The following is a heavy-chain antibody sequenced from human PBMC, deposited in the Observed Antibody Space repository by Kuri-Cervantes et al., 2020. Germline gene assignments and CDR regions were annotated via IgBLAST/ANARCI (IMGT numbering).Heavy chain of an antibody. D-gene: IGHD3-3*01. V-gene: IGHV4-61*03. CDR1: CSSTSSCSYY. CDR2: IYYSCST. CDR3: ARDRSERITIFGVVTEYWYFDL. Sequence: ESLEISNTFSCSSTSSCSYYWSWIRQPPGKGLEWIGYIYYSCSTNYNPPLKSRVTISVDTSKNHFSLKLSSVTAADTAVYYCARDRSERITIFGVVTEYWYFDLWGRGTMVTVSS. J-gene: IGHJ2*01.